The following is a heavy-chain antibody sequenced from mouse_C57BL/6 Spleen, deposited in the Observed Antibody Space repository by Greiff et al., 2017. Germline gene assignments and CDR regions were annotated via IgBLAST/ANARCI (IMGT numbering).Heavy chain of an antibody. Sequence: EVQLQQSGAELVRPGASVKLSCTASGFNIKDYYMHWVKQRPEQGLEWIGRIDPEDGDTEYAPKFQGKATMTADTPSNTAYLQLSSLTSEDTAVYYCAPITTVASAYWGQGTLVTVSA. CDR3: APITTVASAY. CDR1: GFNIKDYY. J-gene: IGHJ3*01. CDR2: IDPEDGDT. V-gene: IGHV14-1*01. D-gene: IGHD1-1*01.